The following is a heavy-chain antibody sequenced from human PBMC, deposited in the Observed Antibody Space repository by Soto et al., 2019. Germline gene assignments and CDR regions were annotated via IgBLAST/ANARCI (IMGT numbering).Heavy chain of an antibody. CDR2: IWYDGSNK. CDR1: GFTFGSYG. D-gene: IGHD6-25*01. V-gene: IGHV3-33*01. CDR3: AREGSERTGAFDI. Sequence: QVQLVESGGGVVQPGRSLRLSCAASGFTFGSYGMHWVRQAPGKGLEWVAVIWYDGSNKYYADSVKGRFTISRDNSKNTLYLQMNGLRGEDTAVYYCAREGSERTGAFDIWGQGTMVTVSS. J-gene: IGHJ3*02.